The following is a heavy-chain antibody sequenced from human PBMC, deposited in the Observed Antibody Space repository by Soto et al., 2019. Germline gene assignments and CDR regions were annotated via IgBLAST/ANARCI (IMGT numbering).Heavy chain of an antibody. CDR3: AQGYCSGGSCKKLNYYYGMDV. CDR1: GFTFSSYG. Sequence: PGGSLRLSCAASGFTFSSYGMHWVRQAPGKGLEWVAVIWCDGSNKYYADSVKGRFTISRDNSKNTLYLQMNSLRAEDTAVYYCAQGYCSGGSCKKLNYYYGMDVWGQGTTVTVSS. CDR2: IWCDGSNK. V-gene: IGHV3-33*06. D-gene: IGHD2-15*01. J-gene: IGHJ6*02.